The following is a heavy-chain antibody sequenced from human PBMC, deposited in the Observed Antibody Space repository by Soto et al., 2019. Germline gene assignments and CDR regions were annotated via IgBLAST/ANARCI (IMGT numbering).Heavy chain of an antibody. D-gene: IGHD1-26*01. Sequence: QVQLVESGGGVVQPGRSLRLSCAASGFTFSSYGMHWVRQAPGKGLEWVAVIWYDGSNKYYADSVKGRFTISRDNSKNTLYLQMNSLRAEDTAVYYCARGALGGSYCYDAFDIWGQGTMVNVSS. CDR3: ARGALGGSYCYDAFDI. V-gene: IGHV3-33*01. CDR2: IWYDGSNK. J-gene: IGHJ3*02. CDR1: GFTFSSYG.